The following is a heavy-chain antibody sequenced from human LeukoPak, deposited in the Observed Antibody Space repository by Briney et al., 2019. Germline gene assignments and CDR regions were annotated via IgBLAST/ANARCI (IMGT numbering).Heavy chain of an antibody. D-gene: IGHD6-13*01. CDR2: ISGDGGST. Sequence: GRSLRLSCAASGFTFDDYAMHWVRQAPGKGLEWVSLISGDGGSTYYADSVKGRFTISRDNSKNSLYLQMNSLRTEDTALYYCAKDISSSGWYEVLDYWGQGTLVTVSS. CDR3: AKDISSSGWYEVLDY. V-gene: IGHV3-43*02. CDR1: GFTFDDYA. J-gene: IGHJ4*02.